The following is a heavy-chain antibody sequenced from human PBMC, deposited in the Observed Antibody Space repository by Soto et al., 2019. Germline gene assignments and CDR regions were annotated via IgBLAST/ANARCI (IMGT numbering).Heavy chain of an antibody. CDR2: IRASGTST. V-gene: IGHV3-23*01. CDR1: GFTFSSYA. CDR3: AKEWSDARTREKCGLVDY. D-gene: IGHD2-8*01. Sequence: EVQLLESGGGVVQPGGSLRLSGAASGFTFSSYAMAWVRQAPGKGLEWVSTIRASGTSTYYADSVEGRFSISRDNSKNTLYLQLNSLRAEDSAVYYCAKEWSDARTREKCGLVDYWGQGALVTVSS. J-gene: IGHJ4*02.